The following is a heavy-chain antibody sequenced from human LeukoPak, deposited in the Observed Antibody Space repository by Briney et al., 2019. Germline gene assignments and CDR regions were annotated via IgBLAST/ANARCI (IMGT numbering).Heavy chain of an antibody. CDR2: ISSSSSYI. V-gene: IGHV3-21*01. J-gene: IGHJ4*02. D-gene: IGHD3-22*01. Sequence: GGSLRLSCAASGFTFSSYSMNWVRQAPGKGLEWVSSISSSSSYIYYADSVKGRFTISRDNAKNSLYLQMNSLRAEDTAVYYRARAAYYYDSSGYYYGSFFDYWGQGTLVTVSS. CDR1: GFTFSSYS. CDR3: ARAAYYYDSSGYYYGSFFDY.